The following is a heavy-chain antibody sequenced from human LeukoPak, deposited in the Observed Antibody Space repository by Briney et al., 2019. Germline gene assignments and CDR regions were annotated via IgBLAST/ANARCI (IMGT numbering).Heavy chain of an antibody. D-gene: IGHD6-19*01. Sequence: GRTLRLSCAASEFTFNNYGMHWVRQAPGKGLEWVAIMWADGYTYHYADSVRGRFTVSRDNSKNTVYLQMNSLEAEDAAVYYCAKKGGTGWSENWFDPWGQGTLVTVSS. J-gene: IGHJ5*02. V-gene: IGHV3-33*06. CDR2: MWADGYTY. CDR3: AKKGGTGWSENWFDP. CDR1: EFTFNNYG.